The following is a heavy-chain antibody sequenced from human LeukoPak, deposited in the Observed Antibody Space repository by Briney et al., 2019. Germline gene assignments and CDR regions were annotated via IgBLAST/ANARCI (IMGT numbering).Heavy chain of an antibody. V-gene: IGHV3-30*02. Sequence: PEGSLRLSCAASGFTFSTYGMHWVRQAPGKGREGVAFIRSEGINKYYADSVKGRFTISRDNSKNTLYLQMNSLRAEDTAVYYCARDPYSGAYSEGYYYYYMDVWGTGTTVTVSS. J-gene: IGHJ6*03. D-gene: IGHD1-26*01. CDR3: ARDPYSGAYSEGYYYYYMDV. CDR1: GFTFSTYG. CDR2: IRSEGINK.